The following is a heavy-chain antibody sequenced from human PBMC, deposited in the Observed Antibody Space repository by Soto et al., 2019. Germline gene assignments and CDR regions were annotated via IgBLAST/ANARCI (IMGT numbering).Heavy chain of an antibody. CDR1: GGTFSSYA. D-gene: IGHD3-16*01. CDR2: IIPIFGTA. Sequence: QVQLVQSGAEVKKPESSVKVSCKASGGTFSSYAISWVRQAPGQGLEWMGGIIPIFGTANYAQKFQGRVTITADESTSTAYMELSSLRSEDTAVYYCARDLGVSRRRPDNWFDPWGQGTLVTVSS. CDR3: ARDLGVSRRRPDNWFDP. V-gene: IGHV1-69*01. J-gene: IGHJ5*02.